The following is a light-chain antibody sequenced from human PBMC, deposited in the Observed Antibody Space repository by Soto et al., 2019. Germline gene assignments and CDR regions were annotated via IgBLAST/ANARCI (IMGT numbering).Light chain of an antibody. CDR1: QTFSNSF. J-gene: IGKJ5*01. Sequence: EIVLTQSPGTLSLSPGERATLSCRASQTFSNSFLSWGQQIAGQAPRLLIYGAANRATGSPDRSSSSGAGTDFSLIIIRRVQQEDSVDYYRQQRSTWPLTFGQGTRLEIK. CDR2: GAA. V-gene: IGKV3D-20*02. CDR3: QQRSTWPLT.